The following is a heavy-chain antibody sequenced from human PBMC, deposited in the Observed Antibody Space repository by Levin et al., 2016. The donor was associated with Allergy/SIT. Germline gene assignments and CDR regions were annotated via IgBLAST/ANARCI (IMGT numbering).Heavy chain of an antibody. J-gene: IGHJ4*02. D-gene: IGHD2/OR15-2a*01. Sequence: GGSLRLSCAVSGLTFTSDWMHWVRQAPGKGLVWVSRINSDGSTTNYADSVKGRFTVSRDNAKSTLYLQMNSLRAEDTAVYFCARGGLCNGATCHNPGDYWGEGTLVTVST. CDR3: ARGGLCNGATCHNPGDY. CDR2: INSDGSTT. V-gene: IGHV3-74*01. CDR1: GLTFTSDW.